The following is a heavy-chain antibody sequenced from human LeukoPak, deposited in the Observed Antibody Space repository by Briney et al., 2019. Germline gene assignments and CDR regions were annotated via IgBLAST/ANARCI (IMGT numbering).Heavy chain of an antibody. D-gene: IGHD6-19*01. CDR2: IWYDGSNK. Sequence: PGGSLRLSCAASGFTFSSYGMHWVRQVPGKGLEWVAVIWYDGSNKYYADSVKGRFTISRDNSKNTLYLQMNSLRAEDTAVYYCARSSGWWKKGIFDYWGQGTLVTVSS. CDR1: GFTFSSYG. J-gene: IGHJ4*02. CDR3: ARSSGWWKKGIFDY. V-gene: IGHV3-33*01.